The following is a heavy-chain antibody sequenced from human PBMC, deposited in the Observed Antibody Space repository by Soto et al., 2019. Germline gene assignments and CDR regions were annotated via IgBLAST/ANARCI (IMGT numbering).Heavy chain of an antibody. CDR2: ISSGGYTT. J-gene: IGHJ4*02. CDR1: GFPFSIYS. D-gene: IGHD3-3*01. Sequence: PGGSLRLSCEASGFPFSIYSFNLVRQSPGQGLEWVSFISSGGYTTYHADSLEGRFSISRDDAKNSVYLQMSGLRMDDTAVYYCVRSRREWFRGVPPYDVWGRGTLVTVSS. V-gene: IGHV3-48*01. CDR3: VRSRREWFRGVPPYDV.